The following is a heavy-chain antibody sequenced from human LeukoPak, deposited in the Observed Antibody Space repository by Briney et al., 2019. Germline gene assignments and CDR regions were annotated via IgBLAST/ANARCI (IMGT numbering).Heavy chain of an antibody. J-gene: IGHJ4*02. D-gene: IGHD3-3*01. CDR3: ASYDFWSGWASN. CDR1: GGSISSYY. CDR2: IYYSGST. V-gene: IGHV4-59*08. Sequence: SETLSLTCTVSGGSISSYYWSWIRQPPGKGLEWIGYIYYSGSTNYNPSLKSRVTISVDTSKNQFSLKLSSVTAADTAVYYCASYDFWSGWASNWGQGTLVTVSS.